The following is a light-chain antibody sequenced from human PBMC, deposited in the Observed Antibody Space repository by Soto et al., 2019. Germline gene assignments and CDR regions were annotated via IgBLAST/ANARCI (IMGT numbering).Light chain of an antibody. V-gene: IGKV1-5*01. CDR1: QNIDDY. CDR2: DAS. J-gene: IGKJ1*01. Sequence: DIQMTPSPSTLSASVGDRVTITCRARQNIDDYLAWYQQKPGKTPKLLIYDASNLQSGVPSRFSGSGSGTEFALIISSLQPDDFATYYCQQYNSYWMFGLGTKVDIK. CDR3: QQYNSYWM.